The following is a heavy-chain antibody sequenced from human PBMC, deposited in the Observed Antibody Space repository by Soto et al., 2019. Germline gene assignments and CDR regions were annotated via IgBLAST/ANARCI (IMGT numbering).Heavy chain of an antibody. V-gene: IGHV3-23*01. D-gene: IGHD3-10*01. Sequence: VGSLRLSGRASGLAFGNYAMNWVRQVPGRGLEWVAGVSTNGRSTYYADSVRGRFTISRDNSKITVYLQMNSLRAEDTAVYYCAKDRAFNYFYGMDVWGQGTTVTVSS. CDR3: AKDRAFNYFYGMDV. CDR1: GLAFGNYA. CDR2: VSTNGRST. J-gene: IGHJ6*02.